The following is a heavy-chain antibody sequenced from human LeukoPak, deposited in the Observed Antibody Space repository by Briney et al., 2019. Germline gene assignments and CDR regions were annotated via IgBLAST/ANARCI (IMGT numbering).Heavy chain of an antibody. D-gene: IGHD6-13*01. CDR2: IYYSGST. CDR3: ARVLAAAGIVFDY. CDR1: GGSISSYY. V-gene: IGHV4-59*01. J-gene: IGHJ4*02. Sequence: SETLSLTCTVSGGSISSYYWSWIRQPPGKGLEWIGYIYYSGSTNYNPSLKSRVTISVDTSKNQFSLKLSSVTAADTAVYYCARVLAAAGIVFDYWGQGTPVTVSS.